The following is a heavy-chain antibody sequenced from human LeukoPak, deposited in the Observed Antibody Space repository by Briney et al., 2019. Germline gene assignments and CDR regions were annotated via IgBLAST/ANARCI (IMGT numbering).Heavy chain of an antibody. Sequence: GGSLRLSCAASGFTFSSYAMSWVRQAPGKGLEWVSAISGSGGGTYYADSVKGRFTISRDNSKNTLYLQMNSLRAEDTAVYYCAKDLRYSSGWYFDYWGQGTLVTVSS. V-gene: IGHV3-23*01. J-gene: IGHJ4*02. D-gene: IGHD6-19*01. CDR3: AKDLRYSSGWYFDY. CDR2: ISGSGGGT. CDR1: GFTFSSYA.